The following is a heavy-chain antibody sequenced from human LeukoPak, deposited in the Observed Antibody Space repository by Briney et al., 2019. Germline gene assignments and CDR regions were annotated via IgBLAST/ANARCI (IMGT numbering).Heavy chain of an antibody. CDR1: GFTFSRYA. V-gene: IGHV3-64*04. J-gene: IGHJ3*02. D-gene: IGHD3-10*01. Sequence: VQPGGSLRLSCSASGFTFSRYAMHWVRQAPGKGLEYVSGISSNGGSTYYADSVKGRFTISRDNSKNTLYLQMNSLRADDTAVYYCARGRGAANDAFDIWGQGTMVTVSS. CDR2: ISSNGGST. CDR3: ARGRGAANDAFDI.